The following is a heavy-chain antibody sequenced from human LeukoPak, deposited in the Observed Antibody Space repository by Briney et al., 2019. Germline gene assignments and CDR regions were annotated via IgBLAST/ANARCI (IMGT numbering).Heavy chain of an antibody. CDR1: RYTFTGYY. D-gene: IGHD6-19*01. V-gene: IGHV1-2*02. J-gene: IGHJ4*02. CDR2: SNPNSGGT. Sequence: GASVKVSCKATRYTFTGYYIHWVRQAPGLGLEWMGWSNPNSGGTKYAQKFQGRVTMTRDTSISTAYMELSRLRSDDTAVYFCARGSQWLVGDFWGQGTLVTVSS. CDR3: ARGSQWLVGDF.